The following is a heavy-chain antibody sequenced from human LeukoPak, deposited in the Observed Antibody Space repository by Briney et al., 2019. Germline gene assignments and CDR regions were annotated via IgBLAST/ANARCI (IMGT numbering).Heavy chain of an antibody. J-gene: IGHJ4*02. D-gene: IGHD5-12*01. V-gene: IGHV3-21*01. Sequence: GGSLRVSCAASGFTFSSYSMNWVRQAPGKGLEWVSSISSSSSYIYYADSVKGRFTISRDNAKNSLYLQMNSLRAEDTAVYYCARGKGGYNPLGYWGQGTLVTVSS. CDR2: ISSSSSYI. CDR1: GFTFSSYS. CDR3: ARGKGGYNPLGY.